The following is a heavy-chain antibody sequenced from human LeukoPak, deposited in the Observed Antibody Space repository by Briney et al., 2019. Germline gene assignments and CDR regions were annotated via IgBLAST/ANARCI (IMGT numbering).Heavy chain of an antibody. J-gene: IGHJ4*02. CDR3: AREVASRYFDY. CDR2: IYLSGGT. Sequence: SGTLSLTCTVSGASISSSDRWSWVRQPPGKGLEWIGEIYLSGGTNYNPSLKSRVTISVDKSKNQFSLKLSSVTAADTALYYCAREVASRYFDYWGQGILVTVSS. CDR1: GASISSSDR. V-gene: IGHV4-4*02.